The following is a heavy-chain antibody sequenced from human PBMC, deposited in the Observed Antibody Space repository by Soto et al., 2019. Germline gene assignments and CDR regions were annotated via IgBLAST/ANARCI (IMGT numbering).Heavy chain of an antibody. CDR2: IYYSGST. D-gene: IGHD5-12*01. Sequence: QVQLQESGPGLVKPSETLSLTCTVSGGSIRSYYWSWIRQPPGKGLEWIGYIYYSGSTNYNPSLKSRVTISVDTSKNQFSLKLSSVTAADTAVYYCARESIVAPYDYWGQGTLVTVSS. V-gene: IGHV4-59*01. CDR3: ARESIVAPYDY. CDR1: GGSIRSYY. J-gene: IGHJ4*02.